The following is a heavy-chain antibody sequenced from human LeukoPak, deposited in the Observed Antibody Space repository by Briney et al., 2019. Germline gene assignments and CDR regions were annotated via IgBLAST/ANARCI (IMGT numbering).Heavy chain of an antibody. V-gene: IGHV1-2*02. Sequence: GASVKVSCKASGYTFTGYYMHWVRQAPGQGLEWMGWINPNSGGTNYAQKFQGRVTMTRDTSISTAYMELSRLRSDDTAVYYCARGSGSYYIVGYFDYWGQGTLVTVSS. D-gene: IGHD1-26*01. CDR2: INPNSGGT. CDR3: ARGSGSYYIVGYFDY. CDR1: GYTFTGYY. J-gene: IGHJ4*02.